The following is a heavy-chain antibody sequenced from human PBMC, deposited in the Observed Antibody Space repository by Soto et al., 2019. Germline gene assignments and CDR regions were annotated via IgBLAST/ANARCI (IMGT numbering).Heavy chain of an antibody. J-gene: IGHJ4*02. V-gene: IGHV4-30-4*01. CDR2: IFYTGSS. CDR1: GDPLSSGGYY. D-gene: IGHD3-10*01. Sequence: QVQLQESGPGVVKPSQTLSLTCTVSGDPLSSGGYYWSWIRQRPGKALEWIAYIFYTGSSYYNPYLRSRVSISVDTSKDQFSLSVDSVSAADTAVYYCVRGTGTIARAVLFDWGQGTLIAVAS. CDR3: VRGTGTIARAVLFD.